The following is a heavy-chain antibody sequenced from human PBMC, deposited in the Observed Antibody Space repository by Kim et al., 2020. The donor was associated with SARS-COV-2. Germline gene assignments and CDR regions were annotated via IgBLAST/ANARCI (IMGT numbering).Heavy chain of an antibody. V-gene: IGHV3-23*01. CDR3: AARFGYQFDY. J-gene: IGHJ4*02. Sequence: GGSLRLSCAASGFTFNIYAMSWVRQAPGQGLEWISGVSGSGRTTYYADSVKGRFTISRDNSKNTFYLQVDSLRAEDTAVYFCAARFGYQFDYWGQGTLVT. CDR2: VSGSGRTT. CDR1: GFTFNIYA. D-gene: IGHD6-25*01.